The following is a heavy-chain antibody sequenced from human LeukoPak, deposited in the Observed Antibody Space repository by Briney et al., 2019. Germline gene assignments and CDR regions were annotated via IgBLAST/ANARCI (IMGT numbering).Heavy chain of an antibody. CDR3: ERAAHRVAFYY. Sequence: GGSLRLSCAASGFTFSSYWMSWVRQAPGKGLEWVANIKQDGSEKYYVDSVKGRFTISRDNAKNSLYLQMNSLRAEDTAVYYCERAAHRVAFYYGGKGTLLTLSS. CDR1: GFTFSSYW. CDR2: IKQDGSEK. J-gene: IGHJ4*02. D-gene: IGHD2-15*01. V-gene: IGHV3-7*01.